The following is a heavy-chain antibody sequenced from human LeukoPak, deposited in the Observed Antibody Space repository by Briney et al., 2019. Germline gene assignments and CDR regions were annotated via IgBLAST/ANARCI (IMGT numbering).Heavy chain of an antibody. D-gene: IGHD3-22*01. CDR1: GDSISSYY. CDR3: ARVREIYDSSGYYPGLFDY. Sequence: PSETLSLTCTVSGDSISSYYWSWIRQSPGKGLEWIGYIHYSGSTYYNPSLKSRVTISVDTSKNQFSLKLSSVTAADTAVYYCARVREIYDSSGYYPGLFDYWGQGTLVTVSS. CDR2: IHYSGST. J-gene: IGHJ4*02. V-gene: IGHV4-59*12.